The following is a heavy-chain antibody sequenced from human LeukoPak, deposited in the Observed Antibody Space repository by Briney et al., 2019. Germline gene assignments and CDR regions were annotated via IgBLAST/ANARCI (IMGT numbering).Heavy chain of an antibody. V-gene: IGHV1-46*01. Sequence: ASVKVSCKASGYTFTSYYMHWVRQAPGQGLEWMGIINPSGDSTSYAQKFQGRVTMTRDTSTSTVYMELSSLRSEDTAVYYCARSSNLDFWSGYAFDYWGQGTLVTVSS. CDR1: GYTFTSYY. CDR2: INPSGDST. CDR3: ARSSNLDFWSGYAFDY. D-gene: IGHD3-3*01. J-gene: IGHJ4*02.